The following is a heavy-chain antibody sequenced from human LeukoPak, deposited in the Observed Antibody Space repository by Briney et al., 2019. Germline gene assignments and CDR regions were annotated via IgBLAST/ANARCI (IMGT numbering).Heavy chain of an antibody. Sequence: SETLSLTCTVSGGSISSSSYYWGWVRQPPGKGLEWIGIVFYTGTTYYNPSLKSRVTISVDTSKNQFSLKLSSVTAADTAVYYCARVPRLGSGPKYYFDYWGQGTLVTVSS. D-gene: IGHD2-15*01. CDR1: GGSISSSSYY. J-gene: IGHJ4*02. V-gene: IGHV4-39*07. CDR3: ARVPRLGSGPKYYFDY. CDR2: VFYTGTT.